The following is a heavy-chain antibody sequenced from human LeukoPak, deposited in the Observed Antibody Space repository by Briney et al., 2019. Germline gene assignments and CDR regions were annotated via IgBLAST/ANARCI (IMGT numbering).Heavy chain of an antibody. V-gene: IGHV5-51*01. CDR3: VRTPTCSSGSCYPNWFDS. Sequence: GESLKISCKGSGYSFTSYWIGWVRQMPGKGLEWMGIIYPGDSATRYSPSFQGQVTISADKSISTAYLQWSRLKASDTAMYYCVRTPTCSSGSCYPNWFDSWGQGTLVTVSS. CDR1: GYSFTSYW. CDR2: IYPGDSAT. D-gene: IGHD2-15*01. J-gene: IGHJ5*01.